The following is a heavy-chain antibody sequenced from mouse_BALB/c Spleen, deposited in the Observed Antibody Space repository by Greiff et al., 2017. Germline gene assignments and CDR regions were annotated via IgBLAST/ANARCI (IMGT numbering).Heavy chain of an antibody. CDR2: INPGSGGT. CDR1: GYAFTNYL. Sequence: VQLQQSGAELVRPGTSVKVSCKASGYAFTNYLIEWVKQRPGQGLEWIGVINPGSGGTNYNEKFKGKATLTADKSSSTAYMQLSSLTSDDSAVYFCARVYYGTSYALDYWGQGTSVTVSS. CDR3: ARVYYGTSYALDY. D-gene: IGHD1-1*01. V-gene: IGHV1-54*03. J-gene: IGHJ4*01.